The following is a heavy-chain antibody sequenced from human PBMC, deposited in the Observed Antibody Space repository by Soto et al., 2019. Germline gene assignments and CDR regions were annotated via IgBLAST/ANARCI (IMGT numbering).Heavy chain of an antibody. CDR2: IYYSGST. CDR1: GGSISSYY. V-gene: IGHV4-59*01. D-gene: IGHD5-12*01. Sequence: QVQLQESGPGLVKPSETLSLTCTVSGGSISSYYWSWIRQPPGKGLEWIGYIYYSGSTNYNPSLKSRVTISVDTSKNQFSLKLSSVTAADTAVYYRARVREGQMATLYYFDYWGQGTLVTVSS. J-gene: IGHJ4*02. CDR3: ARVREGQMATLYYFDY.